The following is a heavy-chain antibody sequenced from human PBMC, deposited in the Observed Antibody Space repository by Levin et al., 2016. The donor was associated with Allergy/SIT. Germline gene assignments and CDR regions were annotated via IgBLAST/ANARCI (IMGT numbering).Heavy chain of an antibody. D-gene: IGHD2-2*01. CDR2: IYYSGST. J-gene: IGHJ6*02. CDR3: ARCRRGCSSTTCYSSYYDVDV. Sequence: SETLSLTCTVSGGSISSSSYYWGWIRQPPGKGLEWIGSIYYSGSTYYNPSLKSRVTISVDTSKNQFSLKLSSVTAADTAVYYCARCRRGCSSTTCYSSYYDVDVWGQGTTVTVSS. CDR1: GGSISSSSYY. V-gene: IGHV4-39*01.